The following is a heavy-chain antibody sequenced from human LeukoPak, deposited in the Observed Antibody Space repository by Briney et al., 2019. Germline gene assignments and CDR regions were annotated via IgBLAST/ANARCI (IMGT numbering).Heavy chain of an antibody. CDR2: ISGSGGST. Sequence: GGSLRLSCAASGFAFSSYAMSWVRQAPGKGLEWVSAISGSGGSTYYADSVKGRFTISRDNSKNTLYLQMNSLRAEDTAVYYCAKGVYYDFWSGYYSDYWGQGTLVTVSS. V-gene: IGHV3-23*01. D-gene: IGHD3-3*01. CDR3: AKGVYYDFWSGYYSDY. CDR1: GFAFSSYA. J-gene: IGHJ4*02.